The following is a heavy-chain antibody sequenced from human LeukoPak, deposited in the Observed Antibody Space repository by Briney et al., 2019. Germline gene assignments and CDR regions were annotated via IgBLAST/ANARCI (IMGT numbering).Heavy chain of an antibody. V-gene: IGHV4-59*08. Sequence: SETLSLTCTVSGGSISGYYWSWIRQPPGKGLEWIGYIYYSGSTNYNPSLKSRVTISVDTSKNQFSLKLSSVTAADTAVYYCARVRIAALDYWGQGTLVTVSS. CDR1: GGSISGYY. CDR3: ARVRIAALDY. J-gene: IGHJ4*02. CDR2: IYYSGST. D-gene: IGHD6-6*01.